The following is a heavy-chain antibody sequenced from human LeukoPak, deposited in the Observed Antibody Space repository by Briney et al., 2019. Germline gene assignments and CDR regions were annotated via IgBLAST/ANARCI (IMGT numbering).Heavy chain of an antibody. CDR2: ISGYNGNT. CDR1: GGTFSSYA. D-gene: IGHD3-22*01. Sequence: ASVKVSCKASGGTFSSYAISWVRQAPGQGLEWMGWISGYNGNTNYAQKLQGRVTMTTDTSTSTAYMELRSLKSGDTAVYYCASLKNYYDSSGYLVTDAFDIWGQGTMVTVSS. CDR3: ASLKNYYDSSGYLVTDAFDI. J-gene: IGHJ3*02. V-gene: IGHV1-18*01.